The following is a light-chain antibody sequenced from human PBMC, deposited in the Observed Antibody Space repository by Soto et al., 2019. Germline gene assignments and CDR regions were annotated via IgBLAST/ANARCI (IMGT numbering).Light chain of an antibody. Sequence: QSALTQPPSASGSPGQSVTVSCTGTSSDVGGYHYVSWYQQHPGKAPKLMIYEVSKRPSGVPDRFSGSKSGNTASLTVSGLQAEDEADYYCSSYAGTKAVFGGGTQLTVL. V-gene: IGLV2-8*01. CDR2: EVS. CDR3: SSYAGTKAV. CDR1: SSDVGGYHY. J-gene: IGLJ2*01.